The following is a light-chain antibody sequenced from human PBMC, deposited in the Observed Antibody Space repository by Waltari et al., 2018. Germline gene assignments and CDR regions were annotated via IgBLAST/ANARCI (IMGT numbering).Light chain of an antibody. Sequence: YQQLQGTAPRVLIYGNNKRPSGVPDRFSGSKSATSASLAITGLQAEDEADYYCQSYDSSLGGVFGGGTKVTVL. V-gene: IGLV1-40*01. CDR3: QSYDSSLGGV. J-gene: IGLJ3*02. CDR2: GNN.